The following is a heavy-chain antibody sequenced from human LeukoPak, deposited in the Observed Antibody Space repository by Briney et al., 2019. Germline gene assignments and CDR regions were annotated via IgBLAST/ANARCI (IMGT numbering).Heavy chain of an antibody. CDR3: ARADGYCGGGSCYGGRFDP. D-gene: IGHD2-15*01. J-gene: IGHJ5*02. V-gene: IGHV1-2*02. CDR2: INPNSGGT. Sequence: WASVKVSCKASGYTFTGYYMHWVRQAPGQGLEWMRWINPNSGGTNYAQKFQGRVTMTRDTSISTAYMELSRLRSDDTAVYYCARADGYCGGGSCYGGRFDPWGQGTLVTVSS. CDR1: GYTFTGYY.